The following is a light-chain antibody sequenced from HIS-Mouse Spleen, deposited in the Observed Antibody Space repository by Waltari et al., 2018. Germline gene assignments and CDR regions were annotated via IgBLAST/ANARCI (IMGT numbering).Light chain of an antibody. Sequence: QSALTQPASVSGSPGQSITISYTGTSSDVGSYNLVSWYQQHPGKAPKLMIYEGSKRPSGVSNRFSCSKSGNTASLTISGLQAEDEADYYCCSYAGSSTWVFGGGTKLTVL. CDR1: SSDVGSYNL. CDR2: EGS. CDR3: CSYAGSSTWV. V-gene: IGLV2-23*01. J-gene: IGLJ3*02.